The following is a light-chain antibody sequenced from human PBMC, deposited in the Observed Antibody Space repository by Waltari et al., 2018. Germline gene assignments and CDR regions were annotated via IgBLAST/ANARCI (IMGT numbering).Light chain of an antibody. CDR1: SSNIGAGYE. Sequence: QSVLTQPPSVSGAPGQRVPISCTGSSSNIGAGYEVHWYKQLPGAAPKVVIYGNSNRPSGVPDRFSGSKSGTSASLAITGLQADDEADYYCQSYDSSLSGSVFGGGTKLTVL. CDR3: QSYDSSLSGSV. CDR2: GNS. V-gene: IGLV1-40*01. J-gene: IGLJ2*01.